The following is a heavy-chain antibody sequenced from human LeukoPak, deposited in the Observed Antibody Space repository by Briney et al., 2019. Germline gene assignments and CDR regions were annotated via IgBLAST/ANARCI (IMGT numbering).Heavy chain of an antibody. V-gene: IGHV5-51*01. D-gene: IGHD1-26*01. J-gene: IGHJ3*02. CDR2: IYPGDSDT. Sequence: GESLKISCKGSGYSFTSYWIGWVRQMPGKGLEWMGIIYPGDSDTRYSPSFQGQVTISADKSIGTAYLQWSSLKASDAAMYYCASPLGEGRFAFDIWGQGTMVTVSS. CDR3: ASPLGEGRFAFDI. CDR1: GYSFTSYW.